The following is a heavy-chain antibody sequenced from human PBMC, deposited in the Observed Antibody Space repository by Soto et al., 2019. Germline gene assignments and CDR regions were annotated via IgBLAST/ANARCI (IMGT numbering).Heavy chain of an antibody. J-gene: IGHJ1*01. CDR1: GFTFSSYA. CDR3: ATILYYDFWSGYASPGYFQH. CDR2: ISGSGGST. V-gene: IGHV3-23*01. D-gene: IGHD3-3*01. Sequence: EVQLLESGGGLVQPGGSLRLSCAASGFTFSSYAMSWVRQAPGKGLEWVSAISGSGGSTYYADSVKGRFTISRDNSKNTLYLQMNSLRAEDTAVYYCATILYYDFWSGYASPGYFQHWGQGNLGTVSS.